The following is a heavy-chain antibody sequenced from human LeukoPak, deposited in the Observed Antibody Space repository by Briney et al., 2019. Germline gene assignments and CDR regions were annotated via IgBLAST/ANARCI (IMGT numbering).Heavy chain of an antibody. J-gene: IGHJ6*02. Sequence: GGSLRLSCATSGFTFSRYTMNWVRQAPGKGLEWVSYISSSGGSTYYADSVKGRFTISRDNSKNTLYLQMNSLRAEDTAVYYCAKTVTTVPGYYYGMDVWGQGTTVTVSS. CDR2: ISSSGGST. CDR3: AKTVTTVPGYYYGMDV. CDR1: GFTFSRYT. V-gene: IGHV3-23*01. D-gene: IGHD4-17*01.